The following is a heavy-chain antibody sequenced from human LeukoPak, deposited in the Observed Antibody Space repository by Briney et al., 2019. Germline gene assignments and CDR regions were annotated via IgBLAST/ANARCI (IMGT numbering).Heavy chain of an antibody. J-gene: IGHJ6*03. D-gene: IGHD3-3*01. CDR1: GGSFSGYY. CDR3: ARGYYDFWSGYYKPYYYYMDV. V-gene: IGHV4-34*01. CDR2: INHSGST. Sequence: SETLSLTCAVYGGSFSGYYWSWIRQPPGKGLEWIGEINHSGSTNYNPSLKSRVTITVDTSKNQFSLKLGSVTTADTAVYYCARGYYDFWSGYYKPYYYYMDVWGKGTTVTVSS.